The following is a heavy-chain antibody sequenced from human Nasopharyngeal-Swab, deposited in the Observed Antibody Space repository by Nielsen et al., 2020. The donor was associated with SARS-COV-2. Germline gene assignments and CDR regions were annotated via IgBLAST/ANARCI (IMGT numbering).Heavy chain of an antibody. CDR2: INHGGGT. Sequence: GSLRLSCAVYGGSFSSYYWTWIRQPPGKGLEWIGEINHGGGTNYNPSLKSRVTISVDTSKNQFSLNLSSVTAADTAVYHCARGRQQWLIYDYWGQGTLVTVSS. D-gene: IGHD6-19*01. CDR3: ARGRQQWLIYDY. J-gene: IGHJ4*02. V-gene: IGHV4-34*01. CDR1: GGSFSSYY.